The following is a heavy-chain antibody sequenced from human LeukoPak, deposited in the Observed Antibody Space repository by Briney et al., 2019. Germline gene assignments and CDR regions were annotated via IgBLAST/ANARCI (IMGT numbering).Heavy chain of an antibody. D-gene: IGHD6-6*01. Sequence: GSLRLSCAVSGFTFSGFWMSWSRQAPGKGLEWVASTNSDRSEGYYADVVKGRFTISRDNAKNSLYLQINSLRAEDTAVYYCARSSYSSSSSVWGQGTMVTVSS. CDR2: TNSDRSEG. V-gene: IGHV3-7*03. CDR3: ARSSYSSSSSV. CDR1: GFTFSGFW. J-gene: IGHJ3*01.